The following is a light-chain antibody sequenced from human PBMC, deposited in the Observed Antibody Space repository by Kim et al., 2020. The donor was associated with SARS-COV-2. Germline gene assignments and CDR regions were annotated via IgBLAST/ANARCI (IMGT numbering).Light chain of an antibody. CDR3: QAWDSNTAV. V-gene: IGLV3-1*01. Sequence: SYELTQPPSVSVSPGQTATITCSGDKLEDRYACWFQQKPGQSPLLVISQDTKRPSGIPERFSGSNSGNTATLTISGTQATDEADYFCQAWDSNTAVFGGGTQLTVL. CDR2: QDT. CDR1: KLEDRY. J-gene: IGLJ2*01.